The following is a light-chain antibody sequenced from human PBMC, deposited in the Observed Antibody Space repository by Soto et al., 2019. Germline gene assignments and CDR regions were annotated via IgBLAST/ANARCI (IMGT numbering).Light chain of an antibody. CDR2: GTS. J-gene: IGKJ2*01. CDR3: QQYSNSPPYT. CDR1: QSVSRSY. V-gene: IGKV3-20*01. Sequence: IVVTQSPGTLSLSPGERAALSCRASQSVSRSYLAWYQQKPGQAPSLLIYGTSSRATGIPDRFSGRGSVTDFTLTISRLEAEDFAVYYCQQYSNSPPYTFGQGTKLEIK.